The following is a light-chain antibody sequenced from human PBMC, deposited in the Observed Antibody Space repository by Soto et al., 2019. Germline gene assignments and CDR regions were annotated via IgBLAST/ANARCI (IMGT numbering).Light chain of an antibody. Sequence: DIVMTQSPDSLAVSLGERATINCKSSQGVLYSSNNKNYLAWYQQKPGQAPRLLIYDASSRATGIPDRFSGGGSGTDFTLTISRLEPEDFAVYYCQQFSSYPLTFGGGTKVDIK. CDR2: DAS. V-gene: IGKV4-1*01. J-gene: IGKJ4*01. CDR3: QQFSSYPLT. CDR1: QGVLYSSNNKNY.